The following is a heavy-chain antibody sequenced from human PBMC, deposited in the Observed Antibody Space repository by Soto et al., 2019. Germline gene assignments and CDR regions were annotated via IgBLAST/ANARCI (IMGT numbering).Heavy chain of an antibody. V-gene: IGHV1-69*06. D-gene: IGHD4-17*01. CDR1: GGTFSSYA. J-gene: IGHJ2*01. CDR2: IIPMFGTA. Sequence: SVKVSCKXSGGTFSSYAISWVRQAPGQGLEWMGGIIPMFGTANYAQKFQGRVRITANTSTSTAYMDLSSLTSEDTAVYFCARSPTVTTLRNWYFDLWGRGTLVTVSS. CDR3: ARSPTVTTLRNWYFDL.